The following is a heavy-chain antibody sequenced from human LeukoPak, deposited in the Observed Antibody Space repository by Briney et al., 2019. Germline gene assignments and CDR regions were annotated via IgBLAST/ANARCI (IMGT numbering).Heavy chain of an antibody. CDR3: ARDRGTDGSDQLDP. Sequence: SETLSLTCTVSGGSISSYCWIWVRQPAEKGLEWIGRIRSSGSTIYNPSLKSRVAMSSDMSNNQFSLRLSSVTAADTAVYYCARDRGTDGSDQLDPWGQGTLVTVSS. J-gene: IGHJ5*02. CDR2: IRSSGST. D-gene: IGHD3-10*01. V-gene: IGHV4-4*07. CDR1: GGSISSYC.